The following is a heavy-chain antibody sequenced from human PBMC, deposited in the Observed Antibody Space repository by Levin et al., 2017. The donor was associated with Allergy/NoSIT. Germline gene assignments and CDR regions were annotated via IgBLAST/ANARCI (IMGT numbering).Heavy chain of an antibody. D-gene: IGHD1-26*01. CDR1: GGSISSYY. J-gene: IGHJ4*02. CDR3: ARLGQGGSYLDY. V-gene: IGHV4-59*08. Sequence: SETLSLTCTVSGGSISSYYWSWIRQPPGKGLEWIGYIYYSGSTNYNPSLKSRVTISVDTSKIQFSLKLSSVTAADTAVYYCARLGQGGSYLDYWGQGTLVTVSS. CDR2: IYYSGST.